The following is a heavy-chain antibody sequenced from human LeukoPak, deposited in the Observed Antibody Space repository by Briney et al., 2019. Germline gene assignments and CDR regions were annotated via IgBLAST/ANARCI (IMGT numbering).Heavy chain of an antibody. V-gene: IGHV3-21*01. CDR1: GFTFSSYS. D-gene: IGHD2-8*01. J-gene: IGHJ6*02. Sequence: GGSLRLSCAASGFTFSSYSMNWVRQAPGKGLEWASSISSCSSYIYYADSVKGRFTISRDNAKNSLYLQMNSLRAEDTAVYYCARDPTYCTNGVCYTVYYYGMDVWGQGTTVTVSS. CDR2: ISSCSSYI. CDR3: ARDPTYCTNGVCYTVYYYGMDV.